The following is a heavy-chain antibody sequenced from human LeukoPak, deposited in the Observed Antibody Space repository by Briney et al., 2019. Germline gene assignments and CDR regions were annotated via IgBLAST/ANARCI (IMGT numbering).Heavy chain of an antibody. CDR3: ARVGYDILTGYLNGLDY. J-gene: IGHJ4*02. V-gene: IGHV4-4*02. CDR2: IYHSGST. D-gene: IGHD3-9*01. CDR1: GGSISSSNW. Sequence: SGTLSLTCAVYGGSISSSNWWSWVRQPPGKGLEWIGEIYHSGSTNYNPSLKSRVTISVDKSKNQFSLKLSSVTAADTAVYYCARVGYDILTGYLNGLDYWGQGTLVTVSS.